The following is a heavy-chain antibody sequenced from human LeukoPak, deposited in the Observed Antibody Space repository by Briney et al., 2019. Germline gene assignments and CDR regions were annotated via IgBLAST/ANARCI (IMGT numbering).Heavy chain of an antibody. V-gene: IGHV4-30-2*01. J-gene: IGHJ4*02. CDR2: IYHSGST. CDR1: GGSISSGGYY. Sequence: SETLSLTCTVSGGSISSGGYYWSWIRQPPGKGLEWIGYIYHSGSTYYNPSLKSRVTISVDTSKNQFSLKLSSVTAADTAVYYCARGYRGNWLQLRPFDYWGQGTLVTVSS. CDR3: ARGYRGNWLQLRPFDY. D-gene: IGHD5-24*01.